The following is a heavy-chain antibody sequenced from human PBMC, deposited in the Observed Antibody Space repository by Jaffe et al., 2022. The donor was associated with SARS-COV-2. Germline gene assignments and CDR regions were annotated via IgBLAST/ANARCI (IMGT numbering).Heavy chain of an antibody. CDR1: GYTFTNYA. D-gene: IGHD2-15*01. CDR2: INAGNGDT. J-gene: IGHJ5*02. CDR3: ARDHCSGGSCYFAFSFDP. V-gene: IGHV1-3*01. Sequence: QVQLVQSGAEVKRPGASVKVSCKASGYTFTNYAMHWVRQAPGQRLEWMGWINAGNGDTKYSQKFQGRVIITRDTSASTAYMELSSLRSEDTAVYYCARDHCSGGSCYFAFSFDPWGQGTLVTVSS.